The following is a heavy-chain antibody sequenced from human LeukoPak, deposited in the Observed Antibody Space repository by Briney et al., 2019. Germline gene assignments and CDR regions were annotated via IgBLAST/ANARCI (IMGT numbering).Heavy chain of an antibody. Sequence: SETLSLTCTVSGGSISSSSYYWGWSRQPPGRGLEGMGSIYYSGSTYYNPSLKSRVTISADTSNNQSSLQWRCGTAADTAVYYCARGLSRRWWGQGTLAAVPP. V-gene: IGHV4-39*07. CDR2: IYYSGST. CDR3: ARGLSRRW. CDR1: GGSISSSSYY. J-gene: IGHJ4*02. D-gene: IGHD6-13*01.